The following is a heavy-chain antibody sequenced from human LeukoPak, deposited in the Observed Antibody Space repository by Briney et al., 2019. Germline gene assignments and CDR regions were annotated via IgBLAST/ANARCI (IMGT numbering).Heavy chain of an antibody. D-gene: IGHD1-7*01. CDR2: ISAYNGNT. V-gene: IGHV1-18*01. Sequence: ASVKVSCKASGYTFTSYGISWVRQAPGQGLEWMGWISAYNGNTNYAQKLQGRVTITTDPSTSPAYMELSSLRSDATAWYSFARDKQGTELRGYWGQGTLVTVSS. CDR1: GYTFTSYG. J-gene: IGHJ4*02. CDR3: ARDKQGTELRGY.